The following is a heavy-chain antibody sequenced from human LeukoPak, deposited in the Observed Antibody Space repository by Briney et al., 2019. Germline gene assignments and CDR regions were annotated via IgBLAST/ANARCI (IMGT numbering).Heavy chain of an antibody. D-gene: IGHD6-13*01. V-gene: IGHV6-1*01. CDR2: TYYRSKWFN. Sequence: SQTLSPTCAISGDSVSINTVGWHWIRQSPSRGLEWLGRTYYRSKWFNDYGMSVKSRITINPDTSKNQFSLQLNSVTPEDTAVYYCVRGTYSRGFDYWGQGTLVTVSS. J-gene: IGHJ4*02. CDR1: GDSVSINTVG. CDR3: VRGTYSRGFDY.